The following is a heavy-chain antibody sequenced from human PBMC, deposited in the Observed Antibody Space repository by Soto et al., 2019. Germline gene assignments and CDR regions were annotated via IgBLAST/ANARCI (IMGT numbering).Heavy chain of an antibody. CDR2: ISYDGSNK. J-gene: IGHJ4*02. CDR1: GFTFSSYG. D-gene: IGHD4-17*01. Sequence: VGSLRLSCAASGFTFSSYGMHWVRQAPGKGLEWVAVISYDGSNKYYADSVKGRFTISRDNSKNTLYLQMNSLRAEDTAVYYCAKDYGNNWGQGTLVTVSS. CDR3: AKDYGNN. V-gene: IGHV3-30*18.